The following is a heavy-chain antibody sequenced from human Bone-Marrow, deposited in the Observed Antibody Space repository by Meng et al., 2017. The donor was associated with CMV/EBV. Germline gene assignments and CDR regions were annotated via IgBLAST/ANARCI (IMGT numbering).Heavy chain of an antibody. D-gene: IGHD3-10*01. CDR1: FTVSSYA. CDR3: AKDLRRPLWFGFTQTE. Sequence: FTVSSYAMSWVRQAPGKGLEWVSAISGSGGSTYYADSVKGRFTISRDNSKNTLYLQMNSLRAEDTAVYYCAKDLRRPLWFGFTQTEGGQGTLVTVSS. CDR2: ISGSGGST. J-gene: IGHJ4*02. V-gene: IGHV3-23*01.